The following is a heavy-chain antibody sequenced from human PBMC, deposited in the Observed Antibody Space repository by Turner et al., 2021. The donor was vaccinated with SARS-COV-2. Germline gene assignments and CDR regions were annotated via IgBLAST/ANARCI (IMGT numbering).Heavy chain of an antibody. V-gene: IGHV1-18*01. CDR3: ARAYGAGSYGHYYGMDV. CDR1: GSTFTSSG. CDR2: ISAYNGYT. J-gene: IGHJ6*02. D-gene: IGHD3-10*01. Sequence: QVQLVPSGAQVKTPGASLKVACKASGSTFTSSGISWVRHAPGQGLEWMGGISAYNGYTNYAQKHEGRVTMTTDTSTRIAYMELRSLRSDDTAVYYCARAYGAGSYGHYYGMDVWGQGTTVTVSS.